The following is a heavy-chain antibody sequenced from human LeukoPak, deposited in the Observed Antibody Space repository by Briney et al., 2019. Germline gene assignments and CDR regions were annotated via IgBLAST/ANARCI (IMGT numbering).Heavy chain of an antibody. Sequence: GGSLRLSCAASGFTFSVYAMTWVRQAPGKGLQWVSGISGSGGSTYYADFVKGRFTISRDNSKNTLYLQMNSLRAEDTALYYCAKHRFESGGYHSTDWGQGTLVTVSS. V-gene: IGHV3-23*01. CDR3: AKHRFESGGYHSTD. CDR2: ISGSGGST. D-gene: IGHD3-22*01. CDR1: GFTFSVYA. J-gene: IGHJ4*02.